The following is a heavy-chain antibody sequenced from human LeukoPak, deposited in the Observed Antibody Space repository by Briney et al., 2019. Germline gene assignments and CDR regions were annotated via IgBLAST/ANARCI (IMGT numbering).Heavy chain of an antibody. D-gene: IGHD3-22*01. CDR1: GFSFSSYW. V-gene: IGHV3-23*01. CDR3: ANTIAYDSSGYYWGSFDY. J-gene: IGHJ4*02. CDR2: ITGSGGRT. Sequence: GGSLRLSCAASGFSFSSYWMTWVRQAPGKGLEWVSAITGSGGRTYYADSVKGRFTISRDNSKNTLYLQMNSLRAEDTAVYYCANTIAYDSSGYYWGSFDYWGQGTLVTVSS.